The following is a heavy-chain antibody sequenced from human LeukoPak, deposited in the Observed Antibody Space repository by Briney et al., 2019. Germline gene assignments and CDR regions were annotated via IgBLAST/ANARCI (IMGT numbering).Heavy chain of an antibody. V-gene: IGHV1-18*01. D-gene: IGHD5-12*01. CDR2: ISAYNGNT. Sequence: GASVTVSCKASGYTFTSYGISWVRQAPGQGLEWMGWISAYNGNTNYAQKLQGRVTMTTDTSTSTAYMELSRLRSDDAAVYYCARASGYSAYDQFDYWGQGTLVSVSS. CDR3: ARASGYSAYDQFDY. J-gene: IGHJ4*02. CDR1: GYTFTSYG.